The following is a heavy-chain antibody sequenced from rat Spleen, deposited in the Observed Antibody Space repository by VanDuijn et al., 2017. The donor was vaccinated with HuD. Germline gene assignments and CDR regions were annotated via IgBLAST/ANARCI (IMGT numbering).Heavy chain of an antibody. Sequence: EVQLVESGGGLVQPGRSMKLSCAASGFTFSDNYMAWVRQAPTKGLEWVATISHDGSSTYYPAPEKGRFTISRDNAKSTLYLQMDSLRSEDTATYYCTRLYYSNWFAYWGQGTLVTVSS. V-gene: IGHV5-7*01. J-gene: IGHJ3*01. CDR3: TRLYYSNWFAY. CDR1: GFTFSDNY. D-gene: IGHD1-1*01. CDR2: ISHDGSST.